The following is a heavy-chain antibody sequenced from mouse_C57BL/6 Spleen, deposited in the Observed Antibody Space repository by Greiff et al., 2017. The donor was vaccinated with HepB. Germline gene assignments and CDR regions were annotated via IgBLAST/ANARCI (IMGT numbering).Heavy chain of an antibody. CDR2: IYPGDGDT. V-gene: IGHV1-82*01. CDR1: GYAFSSSW. D-gene: IGHD1-1*01. J-gene: IGHJ2*01. Sequence: VQLQQSGPELVKPGASVKISCKASGYAFSSSWMNWVKQRPGKGLEWIGRIYPGDGDTNYNGKFKGKATLTADKSSSTAYMQLSSLTSEDSAVYFCARPNYGSSLDYWGQGTTLTVSS. CDR3: ARPNYGSSLDY.